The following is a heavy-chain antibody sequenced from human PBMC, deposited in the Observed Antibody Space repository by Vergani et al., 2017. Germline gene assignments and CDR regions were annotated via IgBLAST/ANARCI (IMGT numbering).Heavy chain of an antibody. CDR3: TTDPRYCGDGSCYWLRDHHYYGMDV. D-gene: IGHD2-21*01. Sequence: EVQLLESGGGLVQPGGSLRLSCAASGFTFSSYAMSWVRRTPGKGLEWVGRIKSTFDRGTTDYAAAVKGRFTISRDDSKNTLFLQMNGLKTEDIGVYYCTTDPRYCGDGSCYWLRDHHYYGMDVWGQGTTVTVSS. J-gene: IGHJ6*02. CDR2: IKSTFDRGTT. V-gene: IGHV3-15*01. CDR1: GFTFSSYA.